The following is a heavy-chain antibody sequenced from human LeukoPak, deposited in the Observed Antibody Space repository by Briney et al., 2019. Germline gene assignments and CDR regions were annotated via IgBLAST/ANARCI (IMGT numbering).Heavy chain of an antibody. J-gene: IGHJ4*02. Sequence: GGSLRLSCAASGFTFSRYWMHWVRQAPGKGLVWVSRINTDGSSTSYAASVKGRFTISRDNARNTLYLQMNSLRAEDTAVYYCARVGALNYYGDYEKVDYWGQGTLVTVSS. D-gene: IGHD4-17*01. CDR2: INTDGSST. CDR3: ARVGALNYYGDYEKVDY. V-gene: IGHV3-74*01. CDR1: GFTFSRYW.